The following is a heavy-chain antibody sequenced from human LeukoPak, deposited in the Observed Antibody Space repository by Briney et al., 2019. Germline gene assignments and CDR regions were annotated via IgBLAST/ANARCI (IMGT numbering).Heavy chain of an antibody. CDR3: AMGPRKLYYYDSSDYYYFDY. CDR2: IIPFFGST. J-gene: IGHJ4*02. CDR1: GGTFGSYA. Sequence: SVTVSFTASGGTFGSYAVSWVRQAPGQGLEWMGGIIPFFGSTNYAQKFQGRVTIIADESTSTAYMELSSLRSEDTAVYYCAMGPRKLYYYDSSDYYYFDYWGQGTLVTVSS. V-gene: IGHV1-69*13. D-gene: IGHD3-22*01.